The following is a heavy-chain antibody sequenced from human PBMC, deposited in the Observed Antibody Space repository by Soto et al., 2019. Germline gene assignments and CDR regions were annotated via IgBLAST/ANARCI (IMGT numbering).Heavy chain of an antibody. D-gene: IGHD2-15*01. Sequence: QVQLVQSGAEVKKPGASVKVSCKASGYTFTGYYMHWVRQAPGQGLEWRGWINPNSGDTNYAQKFQGWVTMTSDTSISTAYMELSRLRSDDTAVYYCARGGGSLKGFDYWGQGTLVTVSS. CDR3: ARGGGSLKGFDY. J-gene: IGHJ4*02. CDR1: GYTFTGYY. CDR2: INPNSGDT. V-gene: IGHV1-2*04.